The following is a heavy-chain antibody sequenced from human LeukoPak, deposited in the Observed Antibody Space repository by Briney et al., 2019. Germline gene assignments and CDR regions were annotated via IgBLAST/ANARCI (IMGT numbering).Heavy chain of an antibody. CDR2: IRSKAYGGTT. CDR1: GFTFGDYA. V-gene: IGHV3-49*04. J-gene: IGHJ4*02. Sequence: PGRSLRLSCTASGFTFGDYAMSWVRQAPGKGLEWVGFIRSKAYGGTTEYAASVKGRFTISSDDSKSIAYLQMNSLKTEDTAVYYCTRDRITMVRGVKALDYWGQGTLVTVSS. CDR3: TRDRITMVRGVKALDY. D-gene: IGHD3-10*01.